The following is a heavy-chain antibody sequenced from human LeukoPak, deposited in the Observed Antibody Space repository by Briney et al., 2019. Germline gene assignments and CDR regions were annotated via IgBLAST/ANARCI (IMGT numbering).Heavy chain of an antibody. V-gene: IGHV4-39*01. Sequence: PSETLSLTCTVSGGSISSSSYYWGWVRQPPGKGLEWIGSIYPSGSTSYNPSLETRLIISVDTSKSQFSLRLSSVTAADTAVYYCARSSSGYHGDHWGQGTLVTVSS. CDR1: GGSISSSSYY. CDR3: ARSSSGYHGDH. D-gene: IGHD3-22*01. J-gene: IGHJ4*02. CDR2: IYPSGST.